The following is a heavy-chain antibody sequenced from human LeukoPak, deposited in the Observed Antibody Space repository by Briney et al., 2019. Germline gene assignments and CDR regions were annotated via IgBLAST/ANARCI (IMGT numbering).Heavy chain of an antibody. Sequence: SVKVSCKASGGTFSSYAISWVRQAPGQGLEWMGGIIPIFGTANYAQKFQGRVTITTDESTSTAYMELSSLRSEDTAVYYCAGGPDRVPLYYYYYMDVWGKGTTVTVSS. D-gene: IGHD1-1*01. V-gene: IGHV1-69*05. CDR3: AGGPDRVPLYYYYYMDV. CDR1: GGTFSSYA. CDR2: IIPIFGTA. J-gene: IGHJ6*03.